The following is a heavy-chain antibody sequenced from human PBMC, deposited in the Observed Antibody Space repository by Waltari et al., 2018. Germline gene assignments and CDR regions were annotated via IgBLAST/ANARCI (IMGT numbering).Heavy chain of an antibody. Sequence: QVQLVESGGGVVQPGRSLRLSCAASGFTFSRYAMHWVRQAPGKGLEWVAVISYDGSNKYYADSVKGRFTISRDNSKNTLYLQMNSLRAEDTAVYYCARFVELWGQGTLVTVSS. V-gene: IGHV3-30*01. CDR2: ISYDGSNK. CDR1: GFTFSRYA. CDR3: ARFVEL. J-gene: IGHJ5*02.